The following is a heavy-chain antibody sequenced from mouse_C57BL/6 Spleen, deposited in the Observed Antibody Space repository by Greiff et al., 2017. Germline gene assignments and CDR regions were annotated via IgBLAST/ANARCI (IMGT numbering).Heavy chain of an antibody. V-gene: IGHV10-3*01. J-gene: IGHJ3*01. CDR3: VRAPYDYDEAWFAY. CDR2: IRSKSSNYAT. Sequence: EVKLQESGGGLVQPKGSLKLSCAASGFTFNTYAMHWVRQAPGKGLEWVARIRSKSSNYATYYAGSVKDRFTISRDDSQSMLYLQINNLQTEDTAMYYCVRAPYDYDEAWFAYWGQGTLVTVSA. D-gene: IGHD2-4*01. CDR1: GFTFNTYA.